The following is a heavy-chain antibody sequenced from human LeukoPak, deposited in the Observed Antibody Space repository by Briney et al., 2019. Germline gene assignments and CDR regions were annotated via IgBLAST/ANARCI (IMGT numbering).Heavy chain of an antibody. D-gene: IGHD3-22*01. J-gene: IGHJ5*02. CDR1: GGSISSGDYY. CDR3: TRPYYYDSRIDP. V-gene: IGHV4-30-4*01. Sequence: SETLSLTCTVSGGSISSGDYYWSWIRQPPGKGLEWIAYMYYSGSTYYNPSLKSRVTMSADTSKNQLSLKLSSVTAADTAVYYCTRPYYYDSRIDPWGQGILVTVSS. CDR2: MYYSGST.